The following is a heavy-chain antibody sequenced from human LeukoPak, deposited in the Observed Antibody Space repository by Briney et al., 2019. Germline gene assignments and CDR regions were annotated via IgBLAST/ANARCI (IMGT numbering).Heavy chain of an antibody. V-gene: IGHV4-59*01. CDR2: IYYSGST. Sequence: SETLSLTCTVSGGSIRGYYWSWIRQPPGKGLEWIGYIYYSGSTNYNPSLKSRVTISVDMSKNQFSLKLSSVTAADTAVYYCARDLLYGDYDAFDIWGQGTMVTVSS. D-gene: IGHD4-17*01. CDR1: GGSIRGYY. J-gene: IGHJ3*02. CDR3: ARDLLYGDYDAFDI.